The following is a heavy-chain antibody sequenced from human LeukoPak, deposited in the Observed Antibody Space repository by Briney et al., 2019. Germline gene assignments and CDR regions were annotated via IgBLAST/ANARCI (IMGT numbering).Heavy chain of an antibody. Sequence: GGSLRLSCAASGFTFSGYPMHWVRQAPGKGLEWVAVISYDGTNKHYADSVKGRFIISRDNSKDTLYLQMNSLRTEDTAVYYCARNWGQFDYWGQGTLVTVSS. J-gene: IGHJ4*02. CDR1: GFTFSGYP. CDR2: ISYDGTNK. V-gene: IGHV3-30*04. CDR3: ARNWGQFDY. D-gene: IGHD7-27*01.